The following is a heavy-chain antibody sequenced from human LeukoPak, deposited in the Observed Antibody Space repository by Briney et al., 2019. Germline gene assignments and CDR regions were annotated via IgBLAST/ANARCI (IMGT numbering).Heavy chain of an antibody. J-gene: IGHJ4*02. Sequence: GGSLRLSWAASGFTFSSYAMSWVRQVPGKGLEWVGDISGSGGTTSYEDSVKGRFTISRDNSKNTLYLEMYSLRADDTAVYFCAKCRYGSRSFPFFDYWGQGTLVTVSS. CDR2: ISGSGGTT. V-gene: IGHV3-23*01. CDR1: GFTFSSYA. D-gene: IGHD3-10*01. CDR3: AKCRYGSRSFPFFDY.